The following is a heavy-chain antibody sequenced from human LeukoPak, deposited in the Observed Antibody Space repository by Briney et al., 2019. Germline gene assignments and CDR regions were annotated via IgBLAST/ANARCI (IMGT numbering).Heavy chain of an antibody. D-gene: IGHD3-22*01. V-gene: IGHV1-2*02. CDR3: ARGPTDHYYDSSGYYFY. CDR1: GYTFTGYY. CDR2: INPKSGGT. Sequence: GASVKVSCKASGYTFTGYYMHWVRQAPGRGLEWMGWINPKSGGTVYAQKFQGRVTMTRDTSITTAYMELSRLRSDDTAVYYCARGPTDHYYDSSGYYFYWGQGTLVTVSS. J-gene: IGHJ4*02.